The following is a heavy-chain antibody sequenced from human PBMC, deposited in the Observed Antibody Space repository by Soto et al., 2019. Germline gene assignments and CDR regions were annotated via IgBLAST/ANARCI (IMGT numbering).Heavy chain of an antibody. CDR2: MYGGGTT. D-gene: IGHD1-1*01. V-gene: IGHV3-53*01. CDR1: GFTVSSNY. CDR3: ACRTGTTGRGVDV. J-gene: IGHJ6*02. Sequence: RRLSCAASGFTVSSNYVSWVRQAPGKGLEWASVMYGGGTTFYADSVKGRFTISRDNSKNTLYLQMNSLRVEDTAVYYCACRTGTTGRGVDVWGQGTTVTVSS.